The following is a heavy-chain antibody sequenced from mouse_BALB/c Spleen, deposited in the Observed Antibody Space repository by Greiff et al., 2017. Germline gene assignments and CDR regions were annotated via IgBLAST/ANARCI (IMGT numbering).Heavy chain of an antibody. J-gene: IGHJ1*01. CDR3: ARGGYYYGSSYWYFDV. CDR2: IWGDGST. V-gene: IGHV2-6-7*01. CDR1: GFSLTGYG. D-gene: IGHD1-1*01. Sequence: VKLVESGPGLVAPSQSLSITCTVSGFSLTGYGVNWVRQPPGKGLEWLGMIWGDGSTDYNSALKSRLSISKDNSKSQVFLKMNSLQTDDTARYYCARGGYYYGSSYWYFDVWGAGTTVTVSS.